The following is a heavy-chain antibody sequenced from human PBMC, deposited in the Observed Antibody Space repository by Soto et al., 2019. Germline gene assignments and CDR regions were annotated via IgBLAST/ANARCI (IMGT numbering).Heavy chain of an antibody. D-gene: IGHD6-19*01. CDR2: IYSDGST. Sequence: GGSLRLTCAASGFTVNSNHMSWVRQAPGKGLEWVSVIYSDGSTNYADSVKGRFTISRDSAKNTLYLQMNSLRVEDTAVYYCARAMGSGSSAGVYWGQGNLVTVSS. CDR1: GFTVNSNH. CDR3: ARAMGSGSSAGVY. V-gene: IGHV3-53*01. J-gene: IGHJ4*02.